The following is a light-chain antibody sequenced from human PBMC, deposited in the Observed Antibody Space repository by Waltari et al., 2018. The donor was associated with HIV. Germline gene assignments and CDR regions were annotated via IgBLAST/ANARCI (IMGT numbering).Light chain of an antibody. J-gene: IGLJ3*02. CDR2: RNN. V-gene: IGLV1-47*01. CDR3: AAWDDSLREV. Sequence: SLLTQPPSASATPVPSVTLPCSGRSSNIGSNSVYWYQHLPGPAPKPLIYRNNQRPSGVPARFSGSKSGTSASLAISGLRSEDEADYYCAAWDDSLREVFGGGTKLTVL. CDR1: SSNIGSNS.